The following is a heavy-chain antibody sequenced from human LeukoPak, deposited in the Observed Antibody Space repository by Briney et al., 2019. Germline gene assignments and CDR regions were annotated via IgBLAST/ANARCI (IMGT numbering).Heavy chain of an antibody. V-gene: IGHV3-33*01. D-gene: IGHD2-21*02. J-gene: IGHJ4*02. CDR2: IWYDGSNK. CDR3: ARDRLEAVTDDDYFDY. CDR1: GFTFSSYG. Sequence: PGGSVRLSCAASGFTFSSYGMHWVRQAPGKGSEWVALIWYDGSNKYYGDSVKGRFTISRDNSKNTVYLQMNSLRAEDTGVYYCARDRLEAVTDDDYFDYWGQGTLVTVSS.